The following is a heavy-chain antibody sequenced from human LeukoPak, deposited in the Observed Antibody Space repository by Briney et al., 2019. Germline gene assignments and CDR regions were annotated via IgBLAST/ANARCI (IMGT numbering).Heavy chain of an antibody. D-gene: IGHD5-18*01. CDR2: MNPNSGNT. CDR3: ARVDTAMVTWYRYYYYGMDV. J-gene: IGHJ6*02. CDR1: GYTFTSYD. V-gene: IGHV1-8*01. Sequence: ASVKVSCKASGYTFTSYDINWVRQATGQGLEGMGWMNPNSGNTGYAQKFQGRVTMTRNTSISTAYMELSSLRSEDTAVYYCARVDTAMVTWYRYYYYGMDVWGQGTTVTVSS.